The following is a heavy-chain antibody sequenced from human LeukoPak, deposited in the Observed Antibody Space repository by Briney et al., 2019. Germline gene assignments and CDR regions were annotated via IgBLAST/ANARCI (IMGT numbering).Heavy chain of an antibody. Sequence: GASVKVSCKASGYTFTSYGISWVRQAPGQGLEWMGWISAYNGNTNYAQKLQGRVTMTTDTSTSTAYMELRSLRSDDTAVYYCARDRDSSGYYYRFDYWGQGTLVTVSS. D-gene: IGHD3-22*01. J-gene: IGHJ4*02. V-gene: IGHV1-18*01. CDR1: GYTFTSYG. CDR3: ARDRDSSGYYYRFDY. CDR2: ISAYNGNT.